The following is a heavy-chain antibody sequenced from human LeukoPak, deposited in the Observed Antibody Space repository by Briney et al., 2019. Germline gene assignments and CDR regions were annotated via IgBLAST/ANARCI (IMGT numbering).Heavy chain of an antibody. D-gene: IGHD3-22*01. V-gene: IGHV3-48*02. J-gene: IGHJ4*02. CDR3: ARAGYYDTSGYYPY. CDR2: ISTSSSTI. CDR1: GFTFSSYS. Sequence: GGSLMLSCAASGFTFSSYSMNWVRQAPGKGLEWVSYISTSSSTIYYADSVKGRFTISRDNAKNSLYLQMNSLRDEDTAVYYCARAGYYDTSGYYPYWGQGTLVTVSS.